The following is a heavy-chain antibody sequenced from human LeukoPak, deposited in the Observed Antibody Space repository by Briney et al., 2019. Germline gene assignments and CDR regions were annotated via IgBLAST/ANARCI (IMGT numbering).Heavy chain of an antibody. CDR1: GFTFDDYT. D-gene: IGHD2-21*02. CDR3: AKEGGGGDYYFDH. Sequence: GGSLRLSCAASGFTFDDYTMHWVRQAPGKGLEWVSLISWDGGSTYYADSVKGRFTISRDNSKNSLYLQMNSLRTEDTALYYCAKEGGGGDYYFDHWGQGTLVTVSS. V-gene: IGHV3-43*01. CDR2: ISWDGGST. J-gene: IGHJ4*02.